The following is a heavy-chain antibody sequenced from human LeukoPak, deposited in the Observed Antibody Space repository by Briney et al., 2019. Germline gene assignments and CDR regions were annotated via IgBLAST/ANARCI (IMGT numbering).Heavy chain of an antibody. Sequence: GGSLRLSCAASGFTFSIYAMTWVRQAPGEGLEWVSALSASGGTTYYADSVKGRFTTSRDNSKNTLYLQMNSLTVDDTAVYYLLRQTVECCSRTSRLDWFETWGQGTLVTVSS. CDR3: LRQTVECCSRTSRLDWFET. J-gene: IGHJ5*02. CDR2: LSASGGTT. D-gene: IGHD2-2*01. V-gene: IGHV3-23*01. CDR1: GFTFSIYA.